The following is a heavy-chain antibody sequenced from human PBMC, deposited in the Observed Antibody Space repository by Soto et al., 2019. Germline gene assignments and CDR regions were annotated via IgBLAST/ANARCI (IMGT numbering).Heavy chain of an antibody. J-gene: IGHJ6*02. CDR1: GFSLSTSGVG. Sequence: SGPTLVNPTQTLTLTCTFSGFSLSTSGVGVGWIRQPPGKALEWLALIYWDDDKRYSPSLKSRLTITKDTSKNQVVLTMTNMDPVDTATYYCAHTYYHWLRVDYYYVMDVWGQGTRVTVSS. V-gene: IGHV2-5*02. CDR3: AHTYYHWLRVDYYYVMDV. D-gene: IGHD1-26*01. CDR2: IYWDDDK.